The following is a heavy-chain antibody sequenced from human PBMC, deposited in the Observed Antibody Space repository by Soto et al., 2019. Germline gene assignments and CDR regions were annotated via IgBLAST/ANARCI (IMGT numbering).Heavy chain of an antibody. CDR3: AITAMINRDTSTSFDY. V-gene: IGHV3-15*01. Sequence: PDGALRLSCAASGITLSNSWITWLRQSPRKGLKRVARIKRKRDGETTNVDAPVRAIFSISKDDSRNTGLLEMNSLKSEDTALYYCAITAMINRDTSTSFDYWGRGTKVT. CDR1: GITLSNSW. CDR2: IKRKRDGETT. D-gene: IGHD5-18*01. J-gene: IGHJ4*02.